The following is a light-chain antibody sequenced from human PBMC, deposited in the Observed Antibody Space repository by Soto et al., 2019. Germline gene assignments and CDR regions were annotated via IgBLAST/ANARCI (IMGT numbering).Light chain of an antibody. J-gene: IGKJ4*01. CDR1: QSIRNY. CDR3: QQTYSTPDT. Sequence: DIQMTQSPSSLSASVGDRVTITCRASQSIRNYLNWYQQKPGKAPKVLIYTASSLQSGAPSRFSGSGSGTDFTLSIGRLQPEDFATYYCQQTYSTPDTFGGGTKVDIK. V-gene: IGKV1-39*01. CDR2: TAS.